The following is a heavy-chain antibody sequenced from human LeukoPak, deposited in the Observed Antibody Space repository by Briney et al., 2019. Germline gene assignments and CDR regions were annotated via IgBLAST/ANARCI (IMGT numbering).Heavy chain of an antibody. CDR3: AKVEPTAVRGVMGKDY. CDR1: GFTFSSYA. CDR2: ISGSGGST. Sequence: GGSLRLSCAASGFTFSSYAMSWVRQAPGKGLEWVSAISGSGGSTYYADSVKGRFTISRDNSKNTLYLQMNSLRAEDTAVYYCAKVEPTAVRGVMGKDYWGQGTLVTVSS. D-gene: IGHD3-10*01. J-gene: IGHJ4*02. V-gene: IGHV3-23*01.